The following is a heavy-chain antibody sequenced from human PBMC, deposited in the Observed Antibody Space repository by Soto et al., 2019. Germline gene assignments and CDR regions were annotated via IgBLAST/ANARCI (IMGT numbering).Heavy chain of an antibody. D-gene: IGHD3-10*01. V-gene: IGHV3-9*01. J-gene: IGHJ4*02. CDR1: GFTFDDYA. CDR3: AKDITYYYGSGGWDY. Sequence: EVQLVESGGGLVQPGRSLRLSCAASGFTFDDYAMHWVRQAPGKGLEWVSGISWNSGSIGYADSVKGRFTISRDNAKNSLYLQTNSLRAEDTALYYCAKDITYYYGSGGWDYWGQGTLVTVSS. CDR2: ISWNSGSI.